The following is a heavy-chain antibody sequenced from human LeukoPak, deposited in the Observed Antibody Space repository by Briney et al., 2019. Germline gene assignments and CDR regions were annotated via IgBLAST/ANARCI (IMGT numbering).Heavy chain of an antibody. D-gene: IGHD4-17*01. CDR2: INYSGST. Sequence: SETLSLTCTVSGGSISSYYWSWIRQPPGKGLERIGYINYSGSTKYNPSLKSRVTISVDTSKNQFSLKLSSVTAADTAVYFCARDPHYGDILNDPFDIWGQGTMVTVSS. V-gene: IGHV4-59*01. J-gene: IGHJ3*02. CDR1: GGSISSYY. CDR3: ARDPHYGDILNDPFDI.